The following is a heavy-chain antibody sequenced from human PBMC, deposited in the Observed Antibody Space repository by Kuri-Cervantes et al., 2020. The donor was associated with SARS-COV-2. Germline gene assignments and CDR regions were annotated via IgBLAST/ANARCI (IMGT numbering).Heavy chain of an antibody. V-gene: IGHV1-8*03. CDR3: ARDSGFAPFDY. D-gene: IGHD3-10*01. CDR1: GYTFTSYD. CDR2: MNPNSGNT. Sequence: ASVKVSCKASGYTFTSYDINWVRQATGQGLEWMGWMNPNSGNTGYAQKFQGRVTITRNTSISTAYMELRSLRSDDTAVYYCARDSGFAPFDYWSQGTLVTVSS. J-gene: IGHJ4*02.